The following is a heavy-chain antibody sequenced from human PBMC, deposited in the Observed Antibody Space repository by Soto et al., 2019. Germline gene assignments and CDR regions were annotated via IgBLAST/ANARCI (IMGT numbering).Heavy chain of an antibody. J-gene: IGHJ6*02. V-gene: IGHV3-30-3*01. D-gene: IGHD6-13*01. CDR3: ARADSSSWYYSYYYYGMDV. CDR1: GFTFSSYA. Sequence: VQLVESGGGLVQPGGSLRLSCAASGFTFSSYAMHWVRQAPGKGLEWVAVISYDGSNKYYADSVKGRFTISRDNSKNTLYLQMNSLRAEDTAVYYCARADSSSWYYSYYYYGMDVWGQGTTVTVSS. CDR2: ISYDGSNK.